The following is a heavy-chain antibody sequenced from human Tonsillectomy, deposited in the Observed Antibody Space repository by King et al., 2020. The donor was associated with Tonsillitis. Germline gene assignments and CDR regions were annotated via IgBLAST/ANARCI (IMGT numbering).Heavy chain of an antibody. Sequence: VQLVESGAEVKKPGSSVKVSCTASGGTISSYAISWVRQAPGQGLEWMGWIIPMFGTTKYAQEFQGRVTITADESTSTAYMELSSLRSEDTAVYYCAACRDGYNYAFDIWGQGTMVTVSS. CDR1: GGTISSYA. D-gene: IGHD5-24*01. CDR3: AACRDGYNYAFDI. V-gene: IGHV1-69*01. CDR2: IIPMFGTT. J-gene: IGHJ3*02.